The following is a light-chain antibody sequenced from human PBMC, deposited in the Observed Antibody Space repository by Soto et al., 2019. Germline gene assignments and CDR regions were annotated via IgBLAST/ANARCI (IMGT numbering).Light chain of an antibody. CDR2: DVS. CDR3: SSYTSSSTSDVV. V-gene: IGLV2-14*01. Sequence: QSALTQPASVSGSPGQSITISCTGTSSDVGGYNYVSWYQQHPGKAPKLMIYDVSNRPSGVSNRFSGSKSGNTASLTIYGLQAEDEADDYCSSYTSSSTSDVVFGGGTQLTVL. J-gene: IGLJ2*01. CDR1: SSDVGGYNY.